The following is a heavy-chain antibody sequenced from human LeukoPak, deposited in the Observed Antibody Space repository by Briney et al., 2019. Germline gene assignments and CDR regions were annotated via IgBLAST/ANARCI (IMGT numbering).Heavy chain of an antibody. Sequence: ASVRVSCKASGYTFTGYYMHWVRQAPGQGLVWMGWINPNSGGTNYAQKFQGRVTMTRDTSISTAYMELSRLRSDDTAVYYCAREYRDKGDAFDIWGQGTMVTVSS. CDR1: GYTFTGYY. CDR2: INPNSGGT. D-gene: IGHD2-15*01. J-gene: IGHJ3*02. V-gene: IGHV1-2*02. CDR3: AREYRDKGDAFDI.